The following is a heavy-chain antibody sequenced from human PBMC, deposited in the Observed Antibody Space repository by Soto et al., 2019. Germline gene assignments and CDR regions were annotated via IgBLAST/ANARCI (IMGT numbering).Heavy chain of an antibody. CDR2: ISYDGSNK. Sequence: GGSLRLSFAASGFTFSSYAMHWVRQAPGKGLEWVAVISYDGSNKYYADSVKGRFTISRDNSKNTLYLQMNSLRAEDTAVYYCARERGGKYSTGWTDFDYWGQGTLVTVS. CDR1: GFTFSSYA. J-gene: IGHJ4*02. V-gene: IGHV3-30-3*01. D-gene: IGHD6-19*01. CDR3: ARERGGKYSTGWTDFDY.